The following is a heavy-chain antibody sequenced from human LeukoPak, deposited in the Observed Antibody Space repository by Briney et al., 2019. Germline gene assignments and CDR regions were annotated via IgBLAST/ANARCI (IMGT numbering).Heavy chain of an antibody. J-gene: IGHJ4*02. D-gene: IGHD3-3*01. V-gene: IGHV3-9*01. CDR1: GFTFDDYA. Sequence: PGGSLRLSCAASGFTFDDYAMHWVRQAPGKGLEWVSGISWNSGSIGYADSVKGRFTISRDNAKNSLYLQMNSLRAEDTAVYYCARVGRFLEWLLYLHGFDYWGQGTLVTVSS. CDR2: ISWNSGSI. CDR3: ARVGRFLEWLLYLHGFDY.